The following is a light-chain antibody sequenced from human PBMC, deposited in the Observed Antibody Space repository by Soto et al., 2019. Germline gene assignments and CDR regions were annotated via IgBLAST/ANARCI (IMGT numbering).Light chain of an antibody. CDR2: GAS. J-gene: IGKJ4*01. CDR3: QQYGRSST. V-gene: IGKV3-20*01. CDR1: QDVASNY. Sequence: ESVLTQSPGTLSLSPGERATLSCRASQDVASNYLAWYQQKPGQAPRLLIYGASKRATGIPDRFSGSGSGTDFTLTISGMEPEDFAVYYCQQYGRSSTFGVGTTVQIK.